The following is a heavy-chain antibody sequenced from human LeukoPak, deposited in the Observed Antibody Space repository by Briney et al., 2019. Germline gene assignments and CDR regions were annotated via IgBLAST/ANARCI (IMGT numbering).Heavy chain of an antibody. Sequence: GGSLRLSCAASGFIFSSYGMHWVRQAPDKGLEWVAFIRYDGSRKYYADSVKGRFTISRDNSKNTLYLQMNSLRAEDTAMYYCAKGYGWEASYYYYMDVWGKGTTVTISS. D-gene: IGHD1-26*01. CDR1: GFIFSSYG. J-gene: IGHJ6*03. CDR2: IRYDGSRK. CDR3: AKGYGWEASYYYYMDV. V-gene: IGHV3-30*02.